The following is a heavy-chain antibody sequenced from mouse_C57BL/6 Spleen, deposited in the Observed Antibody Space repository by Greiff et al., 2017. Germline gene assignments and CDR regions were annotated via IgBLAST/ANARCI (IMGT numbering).Heavy chain of an antibody. J-gene: IGHJ4*01. D-gene: IGHD3-3*01. Sequence: EVKLVESGGDLVKPGGSLKLSCAASGFTFSSYGMSWVRQTPDKRLEWVATISSGGSYTYYPDSVKGRFTISRDNAKNTLYLQLSSLKSEDTAMDYCAREGAKGAMDSWGQGTSVTVSS. CDR1: GFTFSSYG. CDR3: AREGAKGAMDS. CDR2: ISSGGSYT. V-gene: IGHV5-6*01.